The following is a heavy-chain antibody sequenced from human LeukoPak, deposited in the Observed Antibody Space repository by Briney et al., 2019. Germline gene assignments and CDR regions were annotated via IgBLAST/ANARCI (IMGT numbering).Heavy chain of an antibody. CDR3: ARETPPSASYYYYYYYMDV. V-gene: IGHV3-48*01. D-gene: IGHD2-2*01. J-gene: IGHJ6*03. Sequence: GGSLRLSCAASGFTFSSYSMNWVRQAPGKGLEWVSYISSSSTIYYADSVKGRFTISRDNAKNSLYLQMNSLRAEDTAVYYCARETPPSASYYYYYYYMDVWGKGTTVTVSS. CDR1: GFTFSSYS. CDR2: ISSSSTI.